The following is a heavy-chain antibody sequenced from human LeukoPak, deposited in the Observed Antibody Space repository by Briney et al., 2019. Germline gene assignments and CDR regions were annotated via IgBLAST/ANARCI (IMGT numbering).Heavy chain of an antibody. J-gene: IGHJ4*02. V-gene: IGHV4-34*01. Sequence: SETLSLTCAVHGGSFSGYYWSWIRQPPGKGLEWIGEINHSGSTNYNPSLKSRVTISVGTSKNQFSLKLSSVTAADTAVYYCARRVNCSSTSCRATKLDYWGQGTLVTVSS. CDR2: INHSGST. CDR1: GGSFSGYY. D-gene: IGHD2-2*01. CDR3: ARRVNCSSTSCRATKLDY.